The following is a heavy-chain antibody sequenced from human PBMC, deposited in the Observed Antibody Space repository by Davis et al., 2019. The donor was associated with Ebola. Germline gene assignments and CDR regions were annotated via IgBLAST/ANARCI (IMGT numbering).Heavy chain of an antibody. Sequence: PSETLSLTCSVSGYSISSGYYWGWIRQPPGKGLEWIGSIYHSGSTNYNPSLKSRVTISVDTSKNQFSLKLSSVTAADTAVYYCARDGAAAENPWGQGTLVTVSS. CDR1: GYSISSGYY. CDR2: IYHSGST. V-gene: IGHV4-38-2*02. CDR3: ARDGAAAENP. J-gene: IGHJ5*02. D-gene: IGHD6-13*01.